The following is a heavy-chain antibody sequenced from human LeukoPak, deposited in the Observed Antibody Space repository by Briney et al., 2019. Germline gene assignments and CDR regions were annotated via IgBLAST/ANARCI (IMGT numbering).Heavy chain of an antibody. CDR1: GFTFSSYA. J-gene: IGHJ6*03. CDR3: AREVQIGGVYYYYMDV. D-gene: IGHD1-1*01. CDR2: ISGSGGST. Sequence: PGGSLRLSCAASGFTFSSYAMSWVRQAPGKGLEWVSAISGSGGSTYYADSVKGWFTISRDNSKNTLYLQMNSLRAEDTAVYYCAREVQIGGVYYYYMDVWGKGTTVTVSS. V-gene: IGHV3-23*01.